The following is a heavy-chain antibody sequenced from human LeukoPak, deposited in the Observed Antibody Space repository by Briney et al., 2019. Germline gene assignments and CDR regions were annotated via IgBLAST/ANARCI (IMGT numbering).Heavy chain of an antibody. CDR3: ARQSGIAFDP. Sequence: PSETLSLTCTVSGGSISSSSYYWGWIRQPPGKGLEWIGSIYYSGSTYYNPSLKSRVTISVDTSKNQFSLKLSSVTAADTAVYYCARQSGIAFDPLGQGTLVTVYS. V-gene: IGHV4-39*01. D-gene: IGHD2-21*01. J-gene: IGHJ5*02. CDR1: GGSISSSSYY. CDR2: IYYSGST.